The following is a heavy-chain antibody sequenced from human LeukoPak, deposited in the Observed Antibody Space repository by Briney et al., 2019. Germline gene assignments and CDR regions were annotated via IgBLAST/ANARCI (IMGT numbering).Heavy chain of an antibody. D-gene: IGHD1-1*01. V-gene: IGHV4-4*07. Sequence: SETLSLTCTVSGGSINFYYWSWIRQPAGKGLEWIGRIYSTGSTNYSPSLKSRVTMSVDTSKNQFSLKLRSVTSADTAVYYCARDRDWKYWFDPWGQGTLVTVSS. CDR3: ARDRDWKYWFDP. CDR2: IYSTGST. CDR1: GGSINFYY. J-gene: IGHJ5*02.